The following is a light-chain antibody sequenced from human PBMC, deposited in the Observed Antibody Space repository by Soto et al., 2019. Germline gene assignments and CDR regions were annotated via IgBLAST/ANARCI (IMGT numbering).Light chain of an antibody. CDR2: DVS. J-gene: IGLJ3*02. Sequence: QSALTQPASVSGSPGQSITISCTGTSSDVGGYNLVSWYQQHPGKAPKLMIYDVSKRPSGVSNRFSGSKSGNTASLTISGVQDEAEADYYCYTYTGSGVFGGGTQLTVL. CDR3: YTYTGSGV. CDR1: SSDVGGYNL. V-gene: IGLV2-23*02.